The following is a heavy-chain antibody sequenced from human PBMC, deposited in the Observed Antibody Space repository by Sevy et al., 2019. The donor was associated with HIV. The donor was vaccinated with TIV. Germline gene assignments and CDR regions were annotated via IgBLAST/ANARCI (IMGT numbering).Heavy chain of an antibody. Sequence: GESLKISCKGSGNSFSTYWIAWVRQMPGKGLEWMGIIYPGDSVPRYRPSFQGHVIISADKSINTAYLQWSSLEASDTAIYYCARLREEGDYFHYWGQGTLVTVSS. V-gene: IGHV5-51*01. CDR2: IYPGDSVP. CDR3: ARLREEGDYFHY. D-gene: IGHD1-26*01. J-gene: IGHJ4*02. CDR1: GNSFSTYW.